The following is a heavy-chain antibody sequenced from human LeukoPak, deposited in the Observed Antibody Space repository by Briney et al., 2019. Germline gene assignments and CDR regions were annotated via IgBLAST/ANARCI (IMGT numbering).Heavy chain of an antibody. D-gene: IGHD2-15*01. CDR2: IRRSGSTK. V-gene: IGHV3-11*01. CDR3: ARVLCYCSGGNCYSGGLGYMDV. CDR1: GFTFSDYN. Sequence: PGGSLRLSCAASGFTFSDYNMRWIRQAPGKGLEWVSSIRRSGSTKYYADSVKGRFTISRDKAKNSLFLQMNSLRAEDTAVYYCARVLCYCSGGNCYSGGLGYMDVWGKGTTVTISS. J-gene: IGHJ6*03.